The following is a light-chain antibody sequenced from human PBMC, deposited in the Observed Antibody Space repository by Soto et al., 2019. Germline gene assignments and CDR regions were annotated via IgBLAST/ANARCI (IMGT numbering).Light chain of an antibody. J-gene: IGKJ1*01. CDR2: GAY. Sequence: LVWTQSPDTLSLSPGERSTRSCLASQTVIHNHLAWHQQKPGQTPRLLLYGAYTRATGIPHRFSGSGSGTDFTPTISRMEPEDFAVYFCQQYNIWPLWTFGQGTKVDNK. V-gene: IGKV3-20*01. CDR1: QTVIHNH. CDR3: QQYNIWPLWT.